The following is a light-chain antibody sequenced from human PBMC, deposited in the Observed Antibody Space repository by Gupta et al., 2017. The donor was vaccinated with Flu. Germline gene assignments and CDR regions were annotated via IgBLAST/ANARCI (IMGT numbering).Light chain of an antibody. V-gene: IGKV3-15*01. Sequence: EIVMTQSPDTLSVSPGERATLSCRASQSVSSNLAWYQHKPGLAPRLLIYGASTRATGIADRFSGSGSGTEFTLTISRLQSEDCAVYYCQQYDDWPPITFGQGTRLEIK. CDR3: QQYDDWPPIT. CDR1: QSVSSN. CDR2: GAS. J-gene: IGKJ5*01.